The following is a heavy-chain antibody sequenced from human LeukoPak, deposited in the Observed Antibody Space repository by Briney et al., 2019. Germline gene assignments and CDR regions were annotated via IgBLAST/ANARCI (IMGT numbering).Heavy chain of an antibody. D-gene: IGHD1-20*01. CDR2: IYYSGST. J-gene: IGHJ6*03. Sequence: SETLSLTCIVPGGSINSSYYWGWIRQPPGKGLEWIGTIYYSGSTYYSPSLKSRVTMSVDTSKNQFSLKLWSVTAADTAVYYCASEYNWNDPAYYYYTDVWGKGTTVTVSS. CDR1: GGSINSSYY. CDR3: ASEYNWNDPAYYYYTDV. V-gene: IGHV4-39*01.